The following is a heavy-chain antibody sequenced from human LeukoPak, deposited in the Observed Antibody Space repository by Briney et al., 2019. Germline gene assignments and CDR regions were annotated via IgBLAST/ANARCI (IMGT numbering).Heavy chain of an antibody. V-gene: IGHV4-59*12. D-gene: IGHD1-26*01. CDR2: IYYSGST. J-gene: IGHJ4*02. CDR3: AVHFLGGLLQPDFDY. Sequence: SETLSLTCTISGGSISSYYWSWIRQPPGKGLEWIGYIYYSGSTNYNPSLKSRVTISVDTSKNQFSLKLSSVTAADTAVYYCAVHFLGGLLQPDFDYWGQGTLVTVSS. CDR1: GGSISSYY.